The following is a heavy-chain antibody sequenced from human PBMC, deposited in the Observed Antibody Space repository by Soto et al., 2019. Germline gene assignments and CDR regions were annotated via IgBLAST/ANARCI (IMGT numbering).Heavy chain of an antibody. CDR2: VHHTGNT. CDR3: ARGREDHVDHHFGHLFDS. J-gene: IGHJ4*02. V-gene: IGHV4-59*01. Sequence: RSETLSLSCTVSGDSIRDSFWSWVRQPPGKGLEWIGLVHHTGNTNYNPSLETRVTMLIDASANHFSPTLTSVTPADAAIYYCARGREDHVDHHFGHLFDSWGQGTLVTVSS. D-gene: IGHD3-10*01. CDR1: GDSIRDSF.